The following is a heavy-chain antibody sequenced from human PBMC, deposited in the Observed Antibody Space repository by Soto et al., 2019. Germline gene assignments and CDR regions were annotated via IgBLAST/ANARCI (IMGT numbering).Heavy chain of an antibody. D-gene: IGHD6-6*01. CDR1: GYTFTSYV. CDR3: ARDGSSAPFYYYYGMDV. V-gene: IGHV1-18*01. J-gene: IGHJ6*02. Sequence: VASVKVSCKASGYTFTSYVISWVRQAPGQGLEWMGWSSAYNGNTNYAQKLQGRVTMTTDSSTSTAYMELRSLRSDDPAVYYCARDGSSAPFYYYYGMDVWGQGTTVTVSS. CDR2: SSAYNGNT.